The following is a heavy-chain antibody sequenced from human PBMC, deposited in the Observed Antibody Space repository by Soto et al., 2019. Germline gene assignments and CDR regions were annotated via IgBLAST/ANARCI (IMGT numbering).Heavy chain of an antibody. J-gene: IGHJ4*02. CDR3: AIKPGMALTGTFGY. V-gene: IGHV3-30*04. CDR2: VSYDGSNE. CDR1: GFTFSSFA. Sequence: QVQLVESGGGVVQPGRSLRLSCAASGFTFSSFAMHWVRQAPGKGLEWVAFVSYDGSNEYYAGSVKGRFTVSRDNSKNTVYLQMNSLRVEDTAVYYCAIKPGMALTGTFGYWGQGTLVTVSS. D-gene: IGHD6-19*01.